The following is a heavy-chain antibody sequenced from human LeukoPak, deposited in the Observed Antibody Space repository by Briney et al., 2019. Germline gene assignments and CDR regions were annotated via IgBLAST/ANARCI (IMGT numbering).Heavy chain of an antibody. V-gene: IGHV3-15*01. Sequence: GGSLRLSCAASGFTFSNAWMSWVRQAPGKGLEWVGRIKSKTDGGTTDYAAPVKGRFTISRDDSKNTLYLQMNSLRAEDTAVYYCAKSGRHCSSSSCYYSYMDVWGKGTTVTISS. CDR3: AKSGRHCSSSSCYYSYMDV. CDR1: GFTFSNAW. D-gene: IGHD2-2*01. J-gene: IGHJ6*03. CDR2: IKSKTDGGTT.